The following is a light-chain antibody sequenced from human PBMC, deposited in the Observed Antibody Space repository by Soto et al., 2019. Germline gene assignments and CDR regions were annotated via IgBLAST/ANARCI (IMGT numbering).Light chain of an antibody. V-gene: IGKV3-20*01. J-gene: IGKJ2*01. CDR2: GAS. CDR3: QQYGVSPLMFT. CDR1: QGVSNNY. Sequence: EIVLVQSPGTLSLSPGERATLSSRAIQGVSNNYLSWYHQKPGQAPRLLIYGASSRATAVPDRFSGSGTGTDFSLTITRLEPEDFAVYYCQQYGVSPLMFTFGQGTKVGVK.